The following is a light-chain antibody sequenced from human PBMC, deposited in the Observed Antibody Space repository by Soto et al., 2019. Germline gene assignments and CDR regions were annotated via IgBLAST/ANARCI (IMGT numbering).Light chain of an antibody. CDR3: SSYSGTNYHYV. Sequence: QSVLTQPPSVSGSFGQSVTISCTGTSSDVGGYNYVSWYQQHPGKAPKLMIYEVSERPSGVPDRFSGSKSGNTASLTVSGLQADDEADYYCSSYSGTNYHYVFGTGTKVTVL. J-gene: IGLJ1*01. V-gene: IGLV2-8*01. CDR1: SSDVGGYNY. CDR2: EVS.